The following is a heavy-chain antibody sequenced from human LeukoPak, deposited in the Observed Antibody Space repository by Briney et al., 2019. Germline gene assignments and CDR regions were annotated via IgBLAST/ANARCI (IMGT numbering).Heavy chain of an antibody. Sequence: GRSLRLSCAASGFTFSSYAMHWVRRAPGKGLEWVAVISYDGSNKYYADSVKGRFTISRDNSKNTLYLQMNSLRAEDTAVYYCARESNHYYGMDVWGQGTTVTVSS. CDR3: ARESNHYYGMDV. CDR1: GFTFSSYA. V-gene: IGHV3-30-3*01. J-gene: IGHJ6*02. CDR2: ISYDGSNK.